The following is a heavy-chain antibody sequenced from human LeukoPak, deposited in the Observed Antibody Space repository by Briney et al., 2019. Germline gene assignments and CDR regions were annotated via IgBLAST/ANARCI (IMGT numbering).Heavy chain of an antibody. Sequence: ETLSLTCTVSGGSISSSSYYWGWIRQPPGKGLEWIGSIYYSGSTYYNPSLKSRVTISVDTSKNQFSLKLSSVTAADTAVYYCSLARSESHYGMDVWGQGTTVTVSS. CDR1: GGSISSSSYY. CDR3: SLARSESHYGMDV. J-gene: IGHJ6*02. CDR2: IYYSGST. V-gene: IGHV4-39*01.